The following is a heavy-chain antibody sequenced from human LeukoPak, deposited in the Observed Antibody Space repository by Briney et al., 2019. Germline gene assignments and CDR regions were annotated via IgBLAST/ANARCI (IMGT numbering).Heavy chain of an antibody. CDR1: GGSFSGYY. CDR2: INHSGST. CDR3: ARDLYSYGTIDI. V-gene: IGHV4-34*01. J-gene: IGHJ3*02. D-gene: IGHD5-18*01. Sequence: PSETLSLTCAVDGGSFSGYYWSWIRQPPGKGLEWIGEINHSGSTNYNPSLKSRVTISVDTAKNQFSLKLSSVTAADTAVYCCARDLYSYGTIDIWGQGTMVTVSS.